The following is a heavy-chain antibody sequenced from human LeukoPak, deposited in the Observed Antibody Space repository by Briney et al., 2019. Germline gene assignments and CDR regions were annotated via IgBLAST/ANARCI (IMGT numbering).Heavy chain of an antibody. J-gene: IGHJ4*02. CDR3: AKGGIGGLYDSSGYYYVGFDY. Sequence: GGSLRLSCAASGFTFSSYGMHWVRQAPGKGLEWVAFIRYDGSNKYYADSVGGRFTISRDNSKNTLYLQMNSLRAEDTAVYYCAKGGIGGLYDSSGYYYVGFDYWGQGTLVTVSS. CDR2: IRYDGSNK. CDR1: GFTFSSYG. V-gene: IGHV3-30*02. D-gene: IGHD3-22*01.